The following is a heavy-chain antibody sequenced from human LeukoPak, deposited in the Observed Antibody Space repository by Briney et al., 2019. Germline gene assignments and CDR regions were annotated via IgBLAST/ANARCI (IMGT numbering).Heavy chain of an antibody. D-gene: IGHD3-10*01. V-gene: IGHV3-30-3*01. Sequence: GGSLRLSCSASGFTFSSYAMHWVRQAAGKGLEWVAVVSYDGSNKYYADSVKGRFTISRDNSKNTLYLQMNSLRAEDTAVYYCARGSWRLVRGAASFESWGQGTLVTVSS. CDR1: GFTFSSYA. CDR3: ARGSWRLVRGAASFES. CDR2: VSYDGSNK. J-gene: IGHJ4*02.